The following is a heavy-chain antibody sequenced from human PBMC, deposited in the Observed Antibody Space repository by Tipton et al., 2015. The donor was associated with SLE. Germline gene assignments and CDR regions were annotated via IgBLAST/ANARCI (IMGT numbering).Heavy chain of an antibody. D-gene: IGHD3-10*01. V-gene: IGHV3-23*01. J-gene: IGHJ4*02. CDR1: GFNFYKYA. CDR2: SSGYGGTS. Sequence: GSLRLSCAASGFNFYKYAMNWVRQAPGKGLEWVSGSSGYGGTSFYADSVRGRFAVSRDNAKNSLYLQMNSLRAEDTAVYYCARLWFGEESFDNWGQGTLVTVSS. CDR3: ARLWFGEESFDN.